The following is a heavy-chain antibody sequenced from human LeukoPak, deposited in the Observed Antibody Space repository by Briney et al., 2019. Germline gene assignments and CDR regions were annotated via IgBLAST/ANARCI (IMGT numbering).Heavy chain of an antibody. J-gene: IGHJ3*02. Sequence: PSETLSLTCTVSGGSISSYYWSWIRQPPGKGLEWIGYIYYSGSTNYNPSLKSRVTISVDTSKNQFSLKLSSVTAADTAVYYCARPIGSGYGLRRAFDIWGQGTMVTVSS. V-gene: IGHV4-59*12. CDR1: GGSISSYY. D-gene: IGHD3-22*01. CDR3: ARPIGSGYGLRRAFDI. CDR2: IYYSGST.